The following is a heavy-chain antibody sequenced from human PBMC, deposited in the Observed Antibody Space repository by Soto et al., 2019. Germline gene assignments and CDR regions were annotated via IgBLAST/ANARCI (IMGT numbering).Heavy chain of an antibody. Sequence: GGSLRLSCAASGFTVSSNYMSWVRQAPGKGLEWVSVIYSGGSTYYADSVKGRFTISRDNSKNTLYLQMNSLRAEDTAVYYCARDCGGDCYPDYYYGMDVWGQGTTVTVPS. CDR3: ARDCGGDCYPDYYYGMDV. CDR1: GFTVSSNY. J-gene: IGHJ6*02. V-gene: IGHV3-53*01. CDR2: IYSGGST. D-gene: IGHD2-21*02.